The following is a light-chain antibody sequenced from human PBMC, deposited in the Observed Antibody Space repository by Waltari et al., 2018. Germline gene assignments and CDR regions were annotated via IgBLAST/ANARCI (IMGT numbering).Light chain of an antibody. J-gene: IGLJ2*01. CDR1: SSDVGASNS. V-gene: IGLV2-14*01. Sequence: QSALTQPASVSGSPGQSITIPCIGTSSDVGASNSVSWYQQHPGKAPKLMIYDVNRRPSGVSNRFSGSKSGSTASLTISGLQAEDEADYYCSSYTTTSTLVFGGGTKVTVL. CDR2: DVN. CDR3: SSYTTTSTLV.